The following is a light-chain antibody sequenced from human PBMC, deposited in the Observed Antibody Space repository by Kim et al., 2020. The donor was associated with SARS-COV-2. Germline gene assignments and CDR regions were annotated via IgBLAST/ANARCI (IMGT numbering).Light chain of an antibody. J-gene: IGLJ2*01. V-gene: IGLV2-8*01. CDR3: SSYAGSNNVL. Sequence: GQSVTISCTGTSSDVGGYNYVSWYQQHPGKAPKLMIYEVNRRPSGVPARFSGSKSGNTASLTISGLQTEDEADYYCSSYAGSNNVLFGGGTQLTVL. CDR1: SSDVGGYNY. CDR2: EVN.